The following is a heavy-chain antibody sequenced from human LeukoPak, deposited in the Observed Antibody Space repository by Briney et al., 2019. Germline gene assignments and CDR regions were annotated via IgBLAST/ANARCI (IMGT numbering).Heavy chain of an antibody. CDR1: GGTFSSYA. J-gene: IGHJ4*02. V-gene: IGHV1-69*04. CDR2: IITILGIA. Sequence: GASVKVSCKASGGTFSSYAISWVRQAPGQGREWMGRIITILGIANYAQKFQGSVTITADKSASTAYMELSSLRSEDTAVYYCAREDSRGWYSNFDYWGQGTLVTVSS. D-gene: IGHD6-19*01. CDR3: AREDSRGWYSNFDY.